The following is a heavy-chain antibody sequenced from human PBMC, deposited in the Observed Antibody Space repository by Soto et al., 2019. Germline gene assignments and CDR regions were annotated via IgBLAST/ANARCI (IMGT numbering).Heavy chain of an antibody. D-gene: IGHD3-22*01. CDR3: ARGLTTMNRGNWSDP. CDR2: INHSGST. Sequence: SETLSLTCAVYGGSFSGYYWSWIRQPPGKGLEWIGEINHSGSTNYKPSLKSRVTISVDTSKSQFSLKLSSVTAADTAVYYCARGLTTMNRGNWSDPWGQGTLVTVSS. J-gene: IGHJ5*02. CDR1: GGSFSGYY. V-gene: IGHV4-34*01.